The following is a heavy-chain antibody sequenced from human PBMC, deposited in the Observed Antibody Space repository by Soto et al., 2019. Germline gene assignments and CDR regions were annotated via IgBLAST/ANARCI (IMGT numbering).Heavy chain of an antibody. D-gene: IGHD2-2*01. Sequence: GGSLRLSCAASGFTFSSYSMNWVRQAPGKGLEWVSSISSSSSYIYYADSVKGRFTISRDNAKNSLYLQMNSLRAEDTAVYYCARDTPRGKVVVPATTYYYYYGMDVWGQGTTVTVSS. CDR1: GFTFSSYS. CDR2: ISSSSSYI. CDR3: ARDTPRGKVVVPATTYYYYYGMDV. J-gene: IGHJ6*02. V-gene: IGHV3-21*01.